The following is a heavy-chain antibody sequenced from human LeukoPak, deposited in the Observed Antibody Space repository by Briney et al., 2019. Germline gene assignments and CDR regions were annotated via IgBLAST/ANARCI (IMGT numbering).Heavy chain of an antibody. V-gene: IGHV3-53*01. J-gene: IGHJ5*02. Sequence: TGGSLRLSCAASGFTVSSNYMSWVRQAPGKGLEWVSVIYSGGSTYYADSVKGRFTISRDNSKNTVYLQMNSLRAEDTATYYCAKELFTGWHGWFDPWGQGTLVTVSS. CDR2: IYSGGST. D-gene: IGHD6-19*01. CDR1: GFTVSSNY. CDR3: AKELFTGWHGWFDP.